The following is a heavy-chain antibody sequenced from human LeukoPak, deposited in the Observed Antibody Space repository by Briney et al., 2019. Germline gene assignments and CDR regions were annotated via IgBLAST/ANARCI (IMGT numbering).Heavy chain of an antibody. CDR2: IYPGDSDT. D-gene: IGHD3-10*01. CDR3: ARQSRDGSKTRGYYFDY. Sequence: GESLKISCKGSGYSFTSYWIGWVRQMPGKGLVWMGIIYPGDSDTRDSPSFQGQVTISVDKSISTAYLQCSSLKASDTAMYYCARQSRDGSKTRGYYFDYWGQGTLVTVSS. J-gene: IGHJ4*02. V-gene: IGHV5-51*01. CDR1: GYSFTSYW.